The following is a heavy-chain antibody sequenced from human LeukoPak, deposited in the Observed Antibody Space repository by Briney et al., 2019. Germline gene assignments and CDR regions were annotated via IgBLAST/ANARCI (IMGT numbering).Heavy chain of an antibody. Sequence: SETLSLTCTVSGGSISSYYWSWIRQPPGKGLEWIGEINHSGSTNYNPSLKSRVTISVDTSKNQFSLKLSSVTAADTAVYYCARESGLGCSSTSCYTRGFDYWGQGTLVTVSS. D-gene: IGHD2-2*02. CDR1: GGSISSYY. CDR2: INHSGST. CDR3: ARESGLGCSSTSCYTRGFDY. V-gene: IGHV4-34*01. J-gene: IGHJ4*02.